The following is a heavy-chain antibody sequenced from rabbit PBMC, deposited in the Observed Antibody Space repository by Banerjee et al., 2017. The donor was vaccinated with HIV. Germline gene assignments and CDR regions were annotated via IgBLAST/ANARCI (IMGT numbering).Heavy chain of an antibody. V-gene: IGHV1S47*01. Sequence: QEQLVESGGGLVQPEGSLTLTCKASGSDFSSNAMCWVRQAPGKGLELIACIYSSNGDKWYASWVNGRFTISRSTSLNTVDLKMTSLTVADTATYFCARIDPRYYTSDWDYFNLWGPGTLVTVS. CDR2: IYSSNGDK. J-gene: IGHJ4*01. CDR3: ARIDPRYYTSDWDYFNL. CDR1: GSDFSSNA. D-gene: IGHD4-1*01.